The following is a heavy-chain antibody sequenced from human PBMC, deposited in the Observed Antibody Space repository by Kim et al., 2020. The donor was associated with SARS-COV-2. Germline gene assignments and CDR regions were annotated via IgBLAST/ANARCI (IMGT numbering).Heavy chain of an antibody. D-gene: IGHD4-17*01. CDR2: IYYSGST. V-gene: IGHV4-31*03. CDR1: GGSISSGGYY. Sequence: SETLSLTCTVSGGSISSGGYYWSWIRQHPGKGLEWIGYIYYSGSTYYNPSLKSRVTISVDTSKNQFSLKLSSVTAADTAVYYCARDGGDYTNWDYWGQGTLVTVSS. J-gene: IGHJ4*02. CDR3: ARDGGDYTNWDY.